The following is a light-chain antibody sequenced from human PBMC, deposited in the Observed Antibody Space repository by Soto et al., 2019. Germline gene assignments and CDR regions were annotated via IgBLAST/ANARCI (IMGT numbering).Light chain of an antibody. CDR1: QIVSSTY. Sequence: EIVLTQSPGTLSLSPGERATLSCRASQIVSSTYLAWFQQKPGQAPRLLIYDASTRATGIPDRFSGIGSGTDFTLTISGLEPEDFALYYCQQYGVTPSNTFGGGTKVEV. J-gene: IGKJ4*01. V-gene: IGKV3-20*01. CDR3: QQYGVTPSNT. CDR2: DAS.